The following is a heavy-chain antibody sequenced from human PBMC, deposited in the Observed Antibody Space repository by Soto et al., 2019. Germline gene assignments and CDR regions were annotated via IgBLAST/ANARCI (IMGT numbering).Heavy chain of an antibody. V-gene: IGHV4-59*12. CDR3: ARDGSPNVPAAMRWLDL. Sequence: SETLSLTCTVSGRPITGDYWGWIRQPPGKALEYIGHIYYTGSTRYNPSLTSRASISADTSKNQFSLRLTSVTAADAAVYFCARDGSPNVPAAMRWLDLWGQGTLVTVSS. CDR1: GRPITGDY. D-gene: IGHD2-2*01. CDR2: IYYTGST. J-gene: IGHJ5*02.